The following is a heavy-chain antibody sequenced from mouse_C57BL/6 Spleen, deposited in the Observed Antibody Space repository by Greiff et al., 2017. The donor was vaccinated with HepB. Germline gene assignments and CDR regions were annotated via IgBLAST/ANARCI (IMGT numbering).Heavy chain of an antibody. V-gene: IGHV1-80*01. D-gene: IGHD2-10*01. J-gene: IGHJ2*01. CDR2: IYPGDGDT. CDR3: ARGSLLGYFDY. CDR1: GYAFSSYW. Sequence: QVQLQQSGAELVKPGASVKISCKASGYAFSSYWMNWVKQRPGKGLEWIGQIYPGDGDTNYNGKFKGKATLTADKSSSTAYMQLSSLTSEDSAVYFCARGSLLGYFDYWGQGTTLTVSS.